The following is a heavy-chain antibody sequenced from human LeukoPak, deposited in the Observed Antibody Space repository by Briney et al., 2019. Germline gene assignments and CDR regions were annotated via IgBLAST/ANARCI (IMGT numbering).Heavy chain of an antibody. CDR1: GGTFSSYS. J-gene: IGHJ5*02. D-gene: IGHD2-15*01. V-gene: IGHV1-69*06. Sequence: SVKVSCKASGGTFSSYSINWVRQAPRQGLEWMGGIIPLFNTPNYAQKFQGRVSITADKSTNTTYMELSSLTSEDTAVYYCTRAGIPGYCSTATCSNWFDPWGQGTLVTVSS. CDR2: IIPLFNTP. CDR3: TRAGIPGYCSTATCSNWFDP.